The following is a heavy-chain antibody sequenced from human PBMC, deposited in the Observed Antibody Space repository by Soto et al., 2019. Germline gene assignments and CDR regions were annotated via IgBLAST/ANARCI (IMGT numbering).Heavy chain of an antibody. CDR3: ARVRRRYYYGWGRPFSTAFDL. Sequence: SVKVSCKASGGTFSSYAISWVRQAPGQGLEWMGGIIPIFGTANYAQKFQGRVTITADESTSTAYMELSSLRSEDTAVYYCARVRRRYYYGWGRPFSTAFDLWGRGTLVPVSS. V-gene: IGHV1-69*13. J-gene: IGHJ2*01. CDR1: GGTFSSYA. D-gene: IGHD3-10*01. CDR2: IIPIFGTA.